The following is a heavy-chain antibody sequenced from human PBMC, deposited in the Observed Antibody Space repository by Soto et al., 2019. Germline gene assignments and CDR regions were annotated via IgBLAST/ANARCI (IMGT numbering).Heavy chain of an antibody. CDR1: GDSMSSSDYY. CDR2: IYYSGST. CDR3: ARGARGYSYG. V-gene: IGHV4-39*01. D-gene: IGHD5-18*01. J-gene: IGHJ4*02. Sequence: SETLSLTCAVSGDSMSSSDYYWGWIRQPPGKGLEWIGSIYYSGSTYYNPSLQSRVTISVDTPKNQFSLKLTSVTAADTAVYYCARGARGYSYGWGRGTLVTVSS.